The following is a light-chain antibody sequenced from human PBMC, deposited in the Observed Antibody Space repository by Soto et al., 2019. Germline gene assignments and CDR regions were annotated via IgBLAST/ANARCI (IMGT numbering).Light chain of an antibody. CDR3: GSYAGTKNFVV. Sequence: QSALTQPPSASGSPGQSVTISCTGTSSDFGVYDYVSWYQRHPGKAPKLVIYDVTKRPSGVPDRFSGSKSGNTASLTVSGLQAEDEADYFCGSYAGTKNFVVFGGGTKLTVL. V-gene: IGLV2-8*01. CDR1: SSDFGVYDY. J-gene: IGLJ2*01. CDR2: DVT.